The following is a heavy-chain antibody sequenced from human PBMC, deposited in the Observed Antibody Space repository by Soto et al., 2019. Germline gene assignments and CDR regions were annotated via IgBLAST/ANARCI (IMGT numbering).Heavy chain of an antibody. D-gene: IGHD4-17*01. Sequence: QVQLQESGPGLVKPSETLSLTCTVSGASVRSGSYYWSWVRQPPGRGLEWIGYIYDTGTTNYNPSLKSRVTMSVDTSKNQFSLKLNSLTAADTAVYYCARVEDCGDYFDYWGQGTLVTVSS. CDR1: GASVRSGSYY. CDR2: IYDTGTT. CDR3: ARVEDCGDYFDY. J-gene: IGHJ4*02. V-gene: IGHV4-61*01.